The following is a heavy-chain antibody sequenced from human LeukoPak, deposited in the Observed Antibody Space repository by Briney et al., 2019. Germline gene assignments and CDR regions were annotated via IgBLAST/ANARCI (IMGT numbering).Heavy chain of an antibody. Sequence: GGSLRLSCAASGFTFSSNYMSWVRQAPGKGLEWVSLIYSGGSTYYADSVKGRFTISRDNSKNTLYLQMNSLRAEDTAVYYCARDASYCSSTSCYYYYGMDVWGQGTTVTVSS. D-gene: IGHD2-2*01. CDR1: GFTFSSNY. CDR2: IYSGGST. V-gene: IGHV3-66*01. J-gene: IGHJ6*02. CDR3: ARDASYCSSTSCYYYYGMDV.